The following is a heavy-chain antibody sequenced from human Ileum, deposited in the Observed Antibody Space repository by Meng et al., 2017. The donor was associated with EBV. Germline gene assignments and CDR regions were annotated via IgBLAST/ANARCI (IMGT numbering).Heavy chain of an antibody. D-gene: IGHD2-21*02. CDR1: NGSFSSYGYY. Sequence: LREQGTELGEASETLSLTWSVCNGSFSSYGYYWNWILQPPRKGLGWMGYMTNTGSNNYKSTHKSRVIISVDKYKNQFSLKLASVTAAATAVYYCARERGGGDRCIQWGQGTLVTVSS. CDR2: MTNTGSN. V-gene: IGHV4-61*08. CDR3: ARERGGGDRCIQ. J-gene: IGHJ4*02.